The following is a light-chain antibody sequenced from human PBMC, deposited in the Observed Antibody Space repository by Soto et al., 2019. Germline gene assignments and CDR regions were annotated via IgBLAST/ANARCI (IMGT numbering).Light chain of an antibody. CDR2: GAS. V-gene: IGKV3-20*01. CDR1: QSVNNNY. J-gene: IGKJ5*01. Sequence: EIVLTQSPGTLSLSPGERATLSCRTSQSVNNNYLAWYQQKPGQAPRLLIYGASSRATGIPDRFSGSGSGTDFTLTISRLEPEDFAVYYCQQYGSSLPITFGQGTRLEIK. CDR3: QQYGSSLPIT.